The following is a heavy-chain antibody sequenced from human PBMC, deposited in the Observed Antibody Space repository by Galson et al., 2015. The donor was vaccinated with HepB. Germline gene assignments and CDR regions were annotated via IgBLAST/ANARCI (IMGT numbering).Heavy chain of an antibody. CDR2: ISYDGSNK. Sequence: SLRLSCAASGFTFSSYAMHWVRQAPGKGLEWVAVISYDGSNKYYADSVRGRFTISRDNSKNTLYLQMNSLRAEDTAVYYCANSGSYYDTTSSGGAFDIWGQGTMVTVSS. V-gene: IGHV3-30*04. CDR3: ANSGSYYDTTSSGGAFDI. CDR1: GFTFSSYA. J-gene: IGHJ3*02. D-gene: IGHD3-22*01.